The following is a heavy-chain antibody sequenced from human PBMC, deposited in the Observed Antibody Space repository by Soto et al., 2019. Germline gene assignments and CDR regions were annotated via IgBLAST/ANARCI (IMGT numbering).Heavy chain of an antibody. J-gene: IGHJ6*02. V-gene: IGHV4-31*03. CDR2: IYYSGST. D-gene: IGHD5-18*01. Sequence: QVQLQESGPGLVKPSQTLSLICTVSGGSISSAGYYWSWIRQHPGKGLEWIGYIYYSGSTYYNPSLKSRVTISLDTSKNQFSLKLSSVTAADTAVYFCAREPEDTATYYYGEDVWGQGTTVTVS. CDR1: GGSISSAGYY. CDR3: AREPEDTATYYYGEDV.